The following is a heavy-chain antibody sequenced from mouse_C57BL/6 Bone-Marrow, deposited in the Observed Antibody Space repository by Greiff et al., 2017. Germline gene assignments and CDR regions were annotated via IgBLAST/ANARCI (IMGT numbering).Heavy chain of an antibody. J-gene: IGHJ2*01. CDR1: GYTFTSYW. CDR2: IDPSDSYT. D-gene: IGHD2-3*01. CDR3: AREDYDGFDY. V-gene: IGHV1-69*01. Sequence: QVQLQQPGAELVMPGASVKLSCKASGYTFTSYWMHWVKQRPGQGLEWIGEIDPSDSYTNYNQKFKGKSTLTVDKSSSTAYMQLSSLTSEDSAVYYCAREDYDGFDYWGQSTTLTVSS.